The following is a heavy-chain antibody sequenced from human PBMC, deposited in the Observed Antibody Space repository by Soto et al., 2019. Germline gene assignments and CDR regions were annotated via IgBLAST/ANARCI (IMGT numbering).Heavy chain of an antibody. J-gene: IGHJ4*02. CDR2: IIDSGGST. D-gene: IGHD3-22*01. V-gene: IGHV3-23*01. CDR1: GFTFSSCA. CDR3: ARATQSYYDTSGYYSYVH. Sequence: GGSLRLSCAASGFTFSSCAMGWVRQAPGKGLEWVSDIIDSGGSTYYADSVKGRFTISRDNSKSTLYLQMNSLRAEDTALYFCARATQSYYDTSGYYSYVHWGQGAQVTVSS.